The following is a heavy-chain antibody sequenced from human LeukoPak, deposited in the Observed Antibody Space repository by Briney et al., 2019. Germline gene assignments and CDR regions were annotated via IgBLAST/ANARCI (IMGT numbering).Heavy chain of an antibody. CDR3: DKVNPRYYDSTGLLFDP. Sequence: GGSLRLSCAASGFTFSSYAMSWVRQAPGKGLEWVSAISGSGGSTYYADSVKGRFTISRDNSKNTLYLQMNSLRAEDTAVYYCDKVNPRYYDSTGLLFDPWRQGTLVTDSS. CDR1: GFTFSSYA. D-gene: IGHD3-22*01. CDR2: ISGSGGST. V-gene: IGHV3-23*01. J-gene: IGHJ5*02.